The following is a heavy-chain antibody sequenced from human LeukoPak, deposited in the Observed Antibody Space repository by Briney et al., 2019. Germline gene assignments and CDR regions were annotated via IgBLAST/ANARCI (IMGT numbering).Heavy chain of an antibody. D-gene: IGHD2-15*01. J-gene: IGHJ6*02. CDR2: INPSGGST. CDR1: GYTFTSYY. CDR3: ARDRVVVAATSGMDV. Sequence: GASVKVSCKASGYTFTSYYMHWVRHAPGQGLEWMGIINPSGGSTGYAQKFQGRVTMTRDTSTSTVYMELSSLRSEDTAVYYCARDRVVVAATSGMDVWGQGTTVTVSS. V-gene: IGHV1-46*01.